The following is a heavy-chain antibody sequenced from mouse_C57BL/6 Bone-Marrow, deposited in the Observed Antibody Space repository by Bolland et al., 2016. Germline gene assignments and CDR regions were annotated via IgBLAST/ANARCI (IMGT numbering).Heavy chain of an antibody. J-gene: IGHJ2*01. CDR3: ARYGVTTVYYFDY. CDR2: RDGST. D-gene: IGHD2-2*01. V-gene: IGHV1-78*01. Sequence: RDGSTKYNEKFKGKATLTADKSSSTAYMQLNSLTSEDSAVYFCARYGVTTVYYFDYWGQGTT.